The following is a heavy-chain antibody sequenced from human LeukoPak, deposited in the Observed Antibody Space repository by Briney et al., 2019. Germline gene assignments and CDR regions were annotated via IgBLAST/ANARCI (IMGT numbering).Heavy chain of an antibody. CDR2: INHSGST. V-gene: IGHV4-34*01. Sequence: KPSETLSLTCAVYGGSFSGYYWSWIRQPPGKGLEWIGEINHSGSTNYNPSLKSRVTISVDTSKYQFSLKLSSVTAADTAVYYCAIQKLTGDDDWYFDLWGRGTLVTVSS. CDR1: GGSFSGYY. J-gene: IGHJ2*01. CDR3: AIQKLTGDDDWYFDL. D-gene: IGHD7-27*01.